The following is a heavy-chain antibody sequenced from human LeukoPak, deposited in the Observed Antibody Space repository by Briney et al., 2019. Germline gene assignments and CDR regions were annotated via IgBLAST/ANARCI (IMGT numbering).Heavy chain of an antibody. CDR1: GGSFSGYY. V-gene: IGHV4-34*01. J-gene: IGHJ4*02. D-gene: IGHD6-6*01. CDR2: INHSGST. Sequence: SETLSLTCAVYGGSFSGYYWSWIRQPPGKGLEWIGEINHSGSTNYNPSLKSRVTISVDTSKNQFSLKLSSVTAADTAVDYWARGAGGSRSSYGVRPFDYWGQGTLVTVSS. CDR3: ARGAGGSRSSYGVRPFDY.